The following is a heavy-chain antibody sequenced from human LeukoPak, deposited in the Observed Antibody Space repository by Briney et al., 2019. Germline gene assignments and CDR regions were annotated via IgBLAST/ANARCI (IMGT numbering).Heavy chain of an antibody. D-gene: IGHD2-21*02. V-gene: IGHV3-7*01. CDR3: ARTYCGGDCYSLYYYYGMDV. Sequence: GGSLRLSCAASGFTFSSYWMSWVRQAPGKGLEWVANIKQDGSNKYYADSVKGRFTISRDNSKNTLYLQMNSLRAEDTAVYYCARTYCGGDCYSLYYYYGMDVWGQGTTVTVSS. J-gene: IGHJ6*02. CDR2: IKQDGSNK. CDR1: GFTFSSYW.